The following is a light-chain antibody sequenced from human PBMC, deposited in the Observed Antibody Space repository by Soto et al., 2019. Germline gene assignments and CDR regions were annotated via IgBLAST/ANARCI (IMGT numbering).Light chain of an antibody. V-gene: IGKV1-8*01. CDR2: AAS. CDR1: QGISSY. CDR3: RQYGRSLGFA. J-gene: IGKJ4*01. Sequence: AIRMTQSPSSFSASTGDRVTITCRASQGISSYLAWYQQKPGKAPKLLIYAASTLQSGVPSRFSGSGSGTDFTLTISCLQSEDFAVYYCRQYGRSLGFAFGGGTKVEIK.